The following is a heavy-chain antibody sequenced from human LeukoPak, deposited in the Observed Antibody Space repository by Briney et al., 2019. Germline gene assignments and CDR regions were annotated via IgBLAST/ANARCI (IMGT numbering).Heavy chain of an antibody. D-gene: IGHD3-22*01. Sequence: PGGSLRLSCAASGFTFSSYSMNWVRQAPGKGLEWVSSISSSSSYIYYADSVKGRFTISRDNAKNSLYLQMNSLRAEDTSVYSFARDPDYYDSRGYYGDYWGQGTLVTVSS. CDR1: GFTFSSYS. V-gene: IGHV3-21*01. J-gene: IGHJ4*02. CDR2: ISSSSSYI. CDR3: ARDPDYYDSRGYYGDY.